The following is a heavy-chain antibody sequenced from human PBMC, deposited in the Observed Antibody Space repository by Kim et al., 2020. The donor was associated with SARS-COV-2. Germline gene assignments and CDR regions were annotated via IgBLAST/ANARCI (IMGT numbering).Heavy chain of an antibody. V-gene: IGHV3-74*01. D-gene: IGHD3-22*01. J-gene: IGHJ1*01. CDR3: ARAGDYDFSGYYEFFHH. Sequence: SGKGRFTISRDNAKNTRYLQRNSLRPEDTAVYYCARAGDYDFSGYYEFFHHWGQGALVTVSS.